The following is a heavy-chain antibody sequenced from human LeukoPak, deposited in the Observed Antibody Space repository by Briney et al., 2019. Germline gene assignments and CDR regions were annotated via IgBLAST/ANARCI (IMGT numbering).Heavy chain of an antibody. J-gene: IGHJ4*02. CDR2: INPNSGGT. Sequence: ASVKVSCKASGYTFTDYYIHWVRQAPGQGLEWMGWINPNSGGTNYAQKFQGRVTMTRDTSISTAYMELSRLRSDDTAVYYCARDKRTGDSYFDSRGQGTLVTVSS. D-gene: IGHD7-27*01. CDR3: ARDKRTGDSYFDS. CDR1: GYTFTDYY. V-gene: IGHV1-2*02.